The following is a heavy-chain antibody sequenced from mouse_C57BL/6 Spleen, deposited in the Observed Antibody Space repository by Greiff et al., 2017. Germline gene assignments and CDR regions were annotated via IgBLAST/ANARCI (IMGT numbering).Heavy chain of an antibody. CDR2: IHPNSGST. V-gene: IGHV1-64*01. J-gene: IGHJ2*01. CDR1: GYTFTSYW. CDR3: ARYGVDDGYYEDY. Sequence: QVQLQQPGAELVKPGASVKLSCKASGYTFTSYWMHWVKQRPGQGLEWIGMIHPNSGSTNYNEKFKSKATLTVDKSSSTAYMQLSSLTSEDSAVYYCARYGVDDGYYEDYWGQGTTLTVSS. D-gene: IGHD2-3*01.